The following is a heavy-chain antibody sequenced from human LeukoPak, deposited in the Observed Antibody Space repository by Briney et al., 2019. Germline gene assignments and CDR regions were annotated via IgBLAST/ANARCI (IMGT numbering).Heavy chain of an antibody. V-gene: IGHV3-7*01. D-gene: IGHD2-21*02. CDR2: INPDGRDT. J-gene: IGHJ1*01. Sequence: GGSLRLSCTASGFTFSSYAMSWVRQAPGKGLEWVAHINPDGRDTYYVDSVKGRFTISRDNAQNSMYLQMNSLRVEDTAVYYCTSWGDTTAEYFQRWGQGTLVTVSS. CDR1: GFTFSSYA. CDR3: TSWGDTTAEYFQR.